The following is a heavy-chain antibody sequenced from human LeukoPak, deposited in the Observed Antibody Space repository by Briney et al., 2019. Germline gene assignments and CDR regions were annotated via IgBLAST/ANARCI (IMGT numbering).Heavy chain of an antibody. CDR1: GGSISSYY. CDR2: IYYSGGT. D-gene: IGHD3-10*01. J-gene: IGHJ4*02. Sequence: KPSENLSLTCTVSGGSISSYYWSWIRQPPGKGLEWVGYIYYSGGTNYNPSLKSRVTISVDTSKNQFSLKLSSVTAADTAVYYCAREGFGELSHFDYWGQGTLVTVSS. CDR3: AREGFGELSHFDY. V-gene: IGHV4-59*12.